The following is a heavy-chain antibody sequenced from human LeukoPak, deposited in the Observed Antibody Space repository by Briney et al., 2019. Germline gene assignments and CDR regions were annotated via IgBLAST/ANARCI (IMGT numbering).Heavy chain of an antibody. V-gene: IGHV3-7*01. CDR1: GFTFSSYW. J-gene: IGHJ4*02. CDR3: ARDRIVEETGYLDY. Sequence: GGSLRLSCAASGFTFSSYWMSWVRQAPGKGLEWVANIKKDGSEQYYMDSVKGRFTISRDNAKNSLYLQMNSLRADDTAVYYCARDRIVEETGYLDYWGQGTLVTVSS. CDR2: IKKDGSEQ. D-gene: IGHD2-21*01.